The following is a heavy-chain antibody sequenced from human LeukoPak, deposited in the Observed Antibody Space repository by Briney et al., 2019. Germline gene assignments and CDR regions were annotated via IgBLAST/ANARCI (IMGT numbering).Heavy chain of an antibody. J-gene: IGHJ5*02. CDR1: GYTFTSYD. Sequence: ASVKVSCKASGYTFTSYDISWVRQAPGQGPEWMGWISAYNGNTNYAQKLQGRVTMTTDTSTSTAYMELRSLRSDDTAVYYCARGRLRNSVTTVNWFDPWGQGTLVTVSS. CDR3: ARGRLRNSVTTVNWFDP. CDR2: ISAYNGNT. D-gene: IGHD4-17*01. V-gene: IGHV1-18*01.